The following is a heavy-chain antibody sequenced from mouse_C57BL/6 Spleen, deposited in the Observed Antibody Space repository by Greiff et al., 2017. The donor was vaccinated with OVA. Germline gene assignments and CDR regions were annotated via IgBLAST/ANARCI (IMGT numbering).Heavy chain of an antibody. CDR3: ARGGGSSYAWFAY. CDR1: GYSITSGYY. J-gene: IGHJ3*01. CDR2: ISYDGSN. Sequence: ESGPGLVKPSQSLSLTCSVTGYSITSGYYWNWIRQFPGNKLEWMGYISYDGSNNYNPSLKNRISITRDTSKNQFFLKLNSVTTEDTATYYCARGGGSSYAWFAYWGQGTLVTVSA. D-gene: IGHD1-1*01. V-gene: IGHV3-6*01.